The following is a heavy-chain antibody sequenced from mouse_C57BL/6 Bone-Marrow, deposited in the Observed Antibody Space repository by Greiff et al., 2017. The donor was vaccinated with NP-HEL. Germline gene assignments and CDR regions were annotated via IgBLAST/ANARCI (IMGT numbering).Heavy chain of an antibody. V-gene: IGHV1-72*01. CDR2: IDPNSGGT. J-gene: IGHJ1*03. CDR3: ARRRKVAPCTRYFDV. Sequence: VQLQQPGAELVKPGASVKLSCKASGYTFTSYWMHWVKQRPGRGLEWIGRIDPNSGGTKYNEKFKSKATLTVDKPSSTAYMQLSSLTSEDSAVYYCARRRKVAPCTRYFDVWGTGTTVTVSS. CDR1: GYTFTSYW. D-gene: IGHD1-1*01.